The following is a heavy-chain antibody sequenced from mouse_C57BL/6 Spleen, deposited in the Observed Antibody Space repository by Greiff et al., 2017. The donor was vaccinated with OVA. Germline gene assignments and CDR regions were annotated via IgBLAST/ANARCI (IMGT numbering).Heavy chain of an antibody. J-gene: IGHJ3*01. V-gene: IGHV1-26*01. D-gene: IGHD2-1*01. CDR3: ARVYYGNYDAY. CDR1: GYTFTDYY. Sequence: VQLQQSGPELVKPGASVKISCKASGYTFTDYYMNWVKQSHGKSLEWIGDINPNNGGTSYNQKFKGKATLTVDKSSSTAYMELRSLTSEDSAVYYCARVYYGNYDAYWGQGTLVTVSA. CDR2: INPNNGGT.